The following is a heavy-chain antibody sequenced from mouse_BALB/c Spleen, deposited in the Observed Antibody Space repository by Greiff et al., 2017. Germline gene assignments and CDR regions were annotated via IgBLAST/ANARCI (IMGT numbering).Heavy chain of an antibody. D-gene: IGHD2-3*01. J-gene: IGHJ2*01. V-gene: IGHV14-3*02. CDR1: GFNIKDTY. Sequence: EVKLMESGAELVKPGASVKLSCTASGFNIKDTYMHWVKQRPEQGLEWIGRIDPANGNTKYDPKFQGKATITADTSSNTAYLQLSSLTSEDTAVYYCARWLLEDYYWGQGTTLTVSS. CDR3: ARWLLEDYY. CDR2: IDPANGNT.